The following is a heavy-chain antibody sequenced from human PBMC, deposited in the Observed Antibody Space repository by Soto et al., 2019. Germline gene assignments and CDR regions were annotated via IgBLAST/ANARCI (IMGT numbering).Heavy chain of an antibody. V-gene: IGHV3-23*01. CDR3: ATEMGASRGPFDN. Sequence: GGSLRLSCVISVFPFGANAMSWVRQAPGKGLEWVSGLSNTGRRTYYADSVKGRFTISRDNSENTVYLQMNSLRVEDTAVYYCATEMGASRGPFDNWGQGTLVTVSS. J-gene: IGHJ4*02. CDR1: VFPFGANA. D-gene: IGHD3-10*01. CDR2: LSNTGRRT.